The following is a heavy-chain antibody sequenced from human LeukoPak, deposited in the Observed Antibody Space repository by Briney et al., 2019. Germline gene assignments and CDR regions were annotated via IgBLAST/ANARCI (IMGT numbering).Heavy chain of an antibody. J-gene: IGHJ4*02. CDR1: GVTFSSYG. D-gene: IGHD2-15*01. V-gene: IGHV3-30*02. CDR3: AKEVRRYCSGGSCPL. Sequence: GGSLRLSCAASGVTFSSYGMHWVRQAPGKGLEWVAFIRYDGSNKYYADSVKGRFTISRDNSKNTLYLQMNSLRAEDTAVYYCAKEVRRYCSGGSCPLWGQGTLVTVSS. CDR2: IRYDGSNK.